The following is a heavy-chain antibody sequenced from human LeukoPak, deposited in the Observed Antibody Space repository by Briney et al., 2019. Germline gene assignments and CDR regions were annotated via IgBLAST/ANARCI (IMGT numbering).Heavy chain of an antibody. CDR2: ISWNSGSI. CDR1: GFTFDAYA. CDR3: AKLGELWGD. J-gene: IGHJ4*02. V-gene: IGHV3-9*01. D-gene: IGHD3-10*01. Sequence: PGGSLRLSCAASGFTFDAYAMHWVRQAPGKGLEWVSGISWNSGSIGYADSVKGRFTISRDNAKNSLYLQMNSLRAEDTALYYCAKLGELWGDWGQGTLVTVSS.